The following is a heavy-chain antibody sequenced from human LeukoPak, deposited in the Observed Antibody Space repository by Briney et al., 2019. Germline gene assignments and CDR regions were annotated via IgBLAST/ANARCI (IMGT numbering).Heavy chain of an antibody. D-gene: IGHD6-13*01. Sequence: SETLSLTCTVSGGSISSSSYCWGWIRQPPGKGLEWIGSVYYKGTTQYNPSLKSRATMSVDTSNNRFSLSLTSATAADTGMYYCARWSSSWENNWFDPWGQGILVTVSS. CDR2: VYYKGTT. CDR1: GGSISSSSYC. CDR3: ARWSSSWENNWFDP. J-gene: IGHJ5*02. V-gene: IGHV4-39*07.